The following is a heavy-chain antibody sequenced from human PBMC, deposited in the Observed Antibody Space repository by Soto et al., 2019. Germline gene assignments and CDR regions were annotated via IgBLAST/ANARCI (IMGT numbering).Heavy chain of an antibody. CDR3: SRVSTYYGFLT. CDR1: GYSMGSGDYY. Sequence: QVQLQESGPGLVKPSQTLSLTCTVSGYSMGSGDYYWTWIRQPPGKGLEWIGYIYYIGTTFYNPSLESRVNISIDTSKNHFSLRLTSVTAADTAVYYCSRVSTYYGFLTWGQGTLVTVSS. D-gene: IGHD3-10*01. CDR2: IYYIGTT. J-gene: IGHJ5*02. V-gene: IGHV4-30-4*01.